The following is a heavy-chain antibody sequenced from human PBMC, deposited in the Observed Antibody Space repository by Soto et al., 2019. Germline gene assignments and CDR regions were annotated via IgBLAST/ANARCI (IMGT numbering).Heavy chain of an antibody. CDR2: INPNSGGT. V-gene: IGHV1-2*04. Sequence: ASVKVSCKASGYTFTGYYMHWVRQAPGQGLEWMGWINPNSGGTNYAQKFQGWVTMTRDTSISTAYMELSRLRSDDTAVYYCAMDLTTYDDSSGYYYAFFDYWGQGTLVTVSS. CDR1: GYTFTGYY. J-gene: IGHJ4*02. CDR3: AMDLTTYDDSSGYYYAFFDY. D-gene: IGHD3-22*01.